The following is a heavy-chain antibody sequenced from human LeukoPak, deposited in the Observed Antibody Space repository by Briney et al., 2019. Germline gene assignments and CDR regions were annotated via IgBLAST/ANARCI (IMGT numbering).Heavy chain of an antibody. CDR3: ARGPPLYYYDSSGYSAPHDY. CDR2: INPSGGST. V-gene: IGHV1-46*01. D-gene: IGHD3-22*01. Sequence: ASVNVSCKASGYTFTSYYIHWVRQAPGQGLEWMGIINPSGGSTSYAQKFQGRVTMTRDTSTSTVYMELSSLRSEDTAVYYCARGPPLYYYDSSGYSAPHDYWGQGTLVTVSS. J-gene: IGHJ4*02. CDR1: GYTFTSYY.